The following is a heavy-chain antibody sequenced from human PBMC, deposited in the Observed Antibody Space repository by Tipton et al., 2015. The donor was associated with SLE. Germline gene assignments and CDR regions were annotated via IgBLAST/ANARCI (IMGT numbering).Heavy chain of an antibody. V-gene: IGHV4-39*07. J-gene: IGHJ4*02. CDR2: IYYTGST. CDR1: GGSISRGSYY. CDR3: ARPAGDY. Sequence: TLSLTCTVSGGSISRGSYYWNWIRQPPGKGLEWIGSIYYTGSTYYNPSLKSRVTLSVDTSKNQFSLNLRSVTAADTAVYYCARPAGDYWGRGTLVTVSS.